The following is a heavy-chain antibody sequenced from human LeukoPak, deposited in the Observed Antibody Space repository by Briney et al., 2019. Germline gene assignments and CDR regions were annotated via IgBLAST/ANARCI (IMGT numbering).Heavy chain of an antibody. CDR1: GGAFSNFA. V-gene: IGHV1-69*13. J-gene: IGHJ4*02. D-gene: IGHD3-22*01. Sequence: SVKVSCKASGGAFSNFAINWVRQAPGQGPEWMGGVIPIFGRANYAQRFQGRVTITADESTSTVYMELSSLRSEDTAVYYCARASGDSSNCDFPKPYSYWGQGTLVTVSS. CDR3: ARASGDSSNCDFPKPYSY. CDR2: VIPIFGRA.